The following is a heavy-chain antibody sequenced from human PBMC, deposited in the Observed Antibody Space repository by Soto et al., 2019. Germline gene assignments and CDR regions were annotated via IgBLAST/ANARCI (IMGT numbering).Heavy chain of an antibody. CDR2: ISGSGGST. CDR3: AKAVTYYYDSSGYY. V-gene: IGHV3-23*01. D-gene: IGHD3-22*01. CDR1: GFTFSSYA. J-gene: IGHJ4*02. Sequence: GGSLRLSCVASGFTFSSYAMSWVRQAPGKGLEWVSAISGSGGSTYYADSVKGRFTISRDNSKNTLYLQMNSLRAEDTAVYYCAKAVTYYYDSSGYYWGQGTLVTVSS.